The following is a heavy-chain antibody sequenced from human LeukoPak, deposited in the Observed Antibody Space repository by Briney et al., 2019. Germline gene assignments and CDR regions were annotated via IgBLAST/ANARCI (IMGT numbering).Heavy chain of an antibody. CDR3: ARGQGYESYYYMDV. D-gene: IGHD2-2*01. V-gene: IGHV3-30*19. CDR2: ISFDGVNT. CDR1: GFTFSSYG. Sequence: GGSLRLSCAASGFTFSSYGMHWVRQAPGKGLEWVAVISFDGVNTFYADSVKGRFTISRDNSNNTVYLQMNNLRPEDTAVFYCARGQGYESYYYMDVWGKGTTVTVSS. J-gene: IGHJ6*03.